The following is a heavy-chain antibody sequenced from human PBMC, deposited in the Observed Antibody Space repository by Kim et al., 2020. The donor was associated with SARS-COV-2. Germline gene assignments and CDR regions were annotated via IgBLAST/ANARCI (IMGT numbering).Heavy chain of an antibody. CDR1: GGSISSSNW. CDR2: IYHSGST. Sequence: SETLSLTCAVSGGSISSSNWWSWVRQPPGKGLEWIGEIYHSGSTNYNPSLKSRVTISVDKSKNQFSLKLSSVTAADTAVYYCARDTRDYGDHGVDYWGQGTLVTVSS. J-gene: IGHJ4*02. CDR3: ARDTRDYGDHGVDY. D-gene: IGHD4-17*01. V-gene: IGHV4-4*02.